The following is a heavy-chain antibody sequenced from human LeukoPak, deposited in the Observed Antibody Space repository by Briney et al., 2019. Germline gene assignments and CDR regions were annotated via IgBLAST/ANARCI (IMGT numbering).Heavy chain of an antibody. CDR2: ISSSGSTR. D-gene: IGHD4/OR15-4a*01. CDR3: ARGLGDYGGAFDI. V-gene: IGHV3-48*03. J-gene: IGHJ3*02. Sequence: PGGPLILYCATSGFTFSSYEMNWVRQDPGKGLERVTYISSSGSTRCYAGSVKGRFTISRDNAKISLYLQMNSLRAEDTAVYYCARGLGDYGGAFDIWGQGTMVTVSS. CDR1: GFTFSSYE.